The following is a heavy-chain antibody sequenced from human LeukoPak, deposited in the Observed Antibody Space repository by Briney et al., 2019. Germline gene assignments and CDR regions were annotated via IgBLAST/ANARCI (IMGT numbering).Heavy chain of an antibody. V-gene: IGHV1-46*01. CDR1: GYTFTSYY. CDR2: INPSGCST. CDR3: ARLGRPFVVVPAASRGTTKPDLRGRDY. J-gene: IGHJ4*02. D-gene: IGHD2-2*01. Sequence: ASVKVSCKASGYTFTSYYMHWVRQAPGQGLEWMGIINPSGCSTSYAQKFQGRVTMTRDTSTSTVYMELSSVRSAARAVYYCARLGRPFVVVPAASRGTTKPDLRGRDYWGQGTLVTVSS.